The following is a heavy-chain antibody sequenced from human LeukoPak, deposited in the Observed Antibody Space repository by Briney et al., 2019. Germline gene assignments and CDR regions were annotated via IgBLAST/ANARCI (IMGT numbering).Heavy chain of an antibody. J-gene: IGHJ4*02. V-gene: IGHV1-2*02. D-gene: IGHD3-16*01. Sequence: GASVKVSCKASGYTFTGYYMHWVRQAPGQGLEWMGWINPNSGGTNYAQKFQGRVTMTRDTSISTAYMELSRLRSDDTAVYYCAREVSRGRLGQTPVGYWGQGTLVTVSS. CDR3: AREVSRGRLGQTPVGY. CDR2: INPNSGGT. CDR1: GYTFTGYY.